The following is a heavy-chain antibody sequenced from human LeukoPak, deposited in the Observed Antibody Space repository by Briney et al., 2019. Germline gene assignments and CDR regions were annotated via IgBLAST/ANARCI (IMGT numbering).Heavy chain of an antibody. J-gene: IGHJ4*02. CDR3: ARGQIVYSFDRSGYFDY. V-gene: IGHV1-8*01. CDR1: GYTFTSYE. Sequence: ASVKVSCKASGYTFTSYEINWVRQATGQGLEWMGWMNPDSGNTGYAQQFQGRVTMTRNTSISTAYMELSSLRSEDTAVYYCARGQIVYSFDRSGYFDYWGQGNRVTVSS. D-gene: IGHD3-22*01. CDR2: MNPDSGNT.